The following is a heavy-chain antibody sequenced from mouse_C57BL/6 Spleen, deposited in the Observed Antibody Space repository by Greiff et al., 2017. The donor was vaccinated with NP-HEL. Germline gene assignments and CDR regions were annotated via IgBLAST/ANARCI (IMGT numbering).Heavy chain of an antibody. D-gene: IGHD1-1*01. J-gene: IGHJ2*01. CDR1: GFTFTDYY. CDR2: IDPEDGDT. CDR3: THRATTVVASYFDY. V-gene: IGHV14-1*01. Sequence: VQLQESGAELVRPGASVKLSCTASGFTFTDYYMHWVKQRPEQGLEWIGRIDPEDGDTEYDPKFQGTATMTADTASNTAYLQLSSLTSEDTAVYYCTHRATTVVASYFDYWGQGTTLTVSS.